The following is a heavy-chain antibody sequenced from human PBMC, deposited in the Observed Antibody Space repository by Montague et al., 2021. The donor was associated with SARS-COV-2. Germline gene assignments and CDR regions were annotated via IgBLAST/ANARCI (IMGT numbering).Heavy chain of an antibody. V-gene: IGHV4-39*01. CDR1: AGSISTNSYY. CDR2: ISYSGST. CDR3: ARLLPDGTVVATDIPFDS. J-gene: IGHJ4*02. Sequence: SETLSLTCTVSAGSISTNSYYWAWIRQPPGKGLEWIGSISYSGSTYFDPSLESRVTISVDTSENQFSLKLRSVIAADTAVHYCARLLPDGTVVATDIPFDSWGQGTQVTVSS. D-gene: IGHD2-21*02.